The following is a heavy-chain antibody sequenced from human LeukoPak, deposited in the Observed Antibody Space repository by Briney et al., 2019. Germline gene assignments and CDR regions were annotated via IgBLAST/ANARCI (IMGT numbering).Heavy chain of an antibody. D-gene: IGHD3-22*01. CDR1: GGTFSSYA. CDR2: IIPIFGTA. CDR3: ASEILYDSSGYYRD. V-gene: IGHV1-69*06. Sequence: SVKVSCKASGGTFSSYAISWVRQAPGQGLEWMGGIIPIFGTANYAQKFQGRVTITADKSTSTAYMELRSLRSEDTAVYYCASEILYDSSGYYRDWGQGTLVAVSS. J-gene: IGHJ4*02.